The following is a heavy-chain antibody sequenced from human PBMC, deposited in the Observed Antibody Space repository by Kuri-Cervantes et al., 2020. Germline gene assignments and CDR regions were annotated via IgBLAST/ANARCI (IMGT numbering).Heavy chain of an antibody. CDR1: GGTFSSYA. J-gene: IGHJ4*02. Sequence: SVKVSCKGSGGTFSSYAISWVRQAPGQGLEWMGGIIPIFGTANYAQKFQGRVTMTRDTSTSTVYMELSSLRSEDTAVYYCATWEVGATPFDYWGQGTLVTVSS. D-gene: IGHD1-26*01. CDR3: ATWEVGATPFDY. V-gene: IGHV1-69*05. CDR2: IIPIFGTA.